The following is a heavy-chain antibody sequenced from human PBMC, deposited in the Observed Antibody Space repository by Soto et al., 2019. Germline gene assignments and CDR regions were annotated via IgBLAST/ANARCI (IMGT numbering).Heavy chain of an antibody. CDR3: ARRGYCSGGSCYKLDY. V-gene: IGHV5-51*01. CDR2: IYPGDSDT. D-gene: IGHD2-15*01. J-gene: IGHJ4*02. Sequence: GESLKISCKGSGYSFTSYWIGWVRQMPGKGLEWMGIIYPGDSDTRYSPPFQGQVTISADKSISTAYLQWSSLKASDTAMYYCARRGYCSGGSCYKLDYWGPGTLVTVSS. CDR1: GYSFTSYW.